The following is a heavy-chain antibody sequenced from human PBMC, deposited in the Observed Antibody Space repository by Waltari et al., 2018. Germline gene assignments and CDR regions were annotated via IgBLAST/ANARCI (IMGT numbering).Heavy chain of an antibody. J-gene: IGHJ4*02. V-gene: IGHV1-69*08. CDR2: VIPIFGTA. CDR1: GGTFSSYA. CDR3: ARDGIAARPEIYYFDY. Sequence: QVQLVQSGAEVKKPGSSVKVSCKASGGTFSSYAISWVRQAPGQGLEWMGRVIPIFGTANSAQKFQGRDTITADKSTSTAYMELSSLRSEDTAVYYCARDGIAARPEIYYFDYWGQGTLVTVSS. D-gene: IGHD6-6*01.